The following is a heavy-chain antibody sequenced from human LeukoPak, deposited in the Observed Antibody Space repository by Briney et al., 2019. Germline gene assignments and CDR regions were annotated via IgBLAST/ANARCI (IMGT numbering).Heavy chain of an antibody. CDR3: ARFSQQYYYGSGSYSRVNDY. D-gene: IGHD3-10*01. J-gene: IGHJ4*02. V-gene: IGHV4-39*01. CDR2: IYYSGST. CDR1: GGSISSSSYY. Sequence: PSETLSLTCTVSGGSISSSSYYWGWIRQPPGKGLEWIGSIYYSGSTYYNPSLKSRVTISVDTSKNQFSLKLSSVTAADTAVYYCARFSQQYYYGSGSYSRVNDYWGQGTLVTVSS.